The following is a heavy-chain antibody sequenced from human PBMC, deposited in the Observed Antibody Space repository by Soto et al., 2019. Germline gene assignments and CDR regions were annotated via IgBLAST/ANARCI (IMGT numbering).Heavy chain of an antibody. J-gene: IGHJ4*02. CDR2: INHSGST. D-gene: IGHD2-8*02. V-gene: IGHV4-4*02. CDR1: GGSISSSNW. CDR3: ARDKITGLFDY. Sequence: SETLSLTCAVSGGSISSSNWWSWVRQSPGTGLEWIGEINHSGSTNYNPSLKSRVTISVDTSKNQFSLKLTSVTAADTAVYYCARDKITGLFDYWGQGTLVTVSS.